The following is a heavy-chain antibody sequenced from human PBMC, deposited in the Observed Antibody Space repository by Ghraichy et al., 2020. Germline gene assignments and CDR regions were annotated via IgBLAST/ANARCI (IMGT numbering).Heavy chain of an antibody. J-gene: IGHJ3*02. Sequence: SVKVSCKASGFTFTSSAVQWVRQARGQRLEWIGWIVVGSGNTNYAQKFQERVTITRDMSTSTAYMELSSLRSEDTAVYYCAAPKSGSYVRGYAFDIWGQGTMVTVSS. V-gene: IGHV1-58*01. CDR2: IVVGSGNT. CDR3: AAPKSGSYVRGYAFDI. CDR1: GFTFTSSA. D-gene: IGHD1-26*01.